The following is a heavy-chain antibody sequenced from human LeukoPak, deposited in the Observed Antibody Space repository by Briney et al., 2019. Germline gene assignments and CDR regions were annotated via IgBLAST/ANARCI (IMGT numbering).Heavy chain of an antibody. CDR1: GGAISSHY. J-gene: IGHJ4*02. D-gene: IGHD3-22*01. CDR2: IYYSGST. V-gene: IGHV4-59*11. CDR3: AREGSGYYPLYYFDY. Sequence: PSETLSLTCTVSGGAISSHYWSWIRQPPGKGLEWIGYIYYSGSTNYNPSLKSRVTISVDTSKNQFSLKLSSVTAADTAVYYCAREGSGYYPLYYFDYWGQGTLVTVSS.